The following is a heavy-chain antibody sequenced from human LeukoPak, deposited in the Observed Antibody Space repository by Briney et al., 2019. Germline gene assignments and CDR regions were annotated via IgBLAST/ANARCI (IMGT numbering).Heavy chain of an antibody. CDR1: GFTFSDYH. Sequence: PGGSLRLSCAASGFTFSDYHMSWVRQAPGKGLEWVSSISGSGAGTYYADSVKGRFAISRDNSKSTLYLQMNSLRAEDTAIYYCAKDLSTTVAADWFDPWDQGTLVTVSS. CDR3: AKDLSTTVAADWFDP. CDR2: ISGSGAGT. J-gene: IGHJ5*02. D-gene: IGHD6-19*01. V-gene: IGHV3-23*01.